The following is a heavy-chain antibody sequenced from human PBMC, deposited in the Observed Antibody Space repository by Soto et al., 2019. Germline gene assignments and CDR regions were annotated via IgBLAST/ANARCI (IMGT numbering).Heavy chain of an antibody. Sequence: QGQLLQSGAEVKKPGASVRVSCRASGYDFTSYGVRWVRQAPGQRLEWVAWNSAYNGKRDTAQKFQGRVTMTMDTSTDTAEMELADLSSGDTGVYYGAGERIVASIDDAFEIWGQGTMVAVSS. CDR3: AGERIVASIDDAFEI. J-gene: IGHJ3*02. D-gene: IGHD2-21*01. CDR2: NSAYNGKR. V-gene: IGHV1-18*01. CDR1: GYDFTSYG.